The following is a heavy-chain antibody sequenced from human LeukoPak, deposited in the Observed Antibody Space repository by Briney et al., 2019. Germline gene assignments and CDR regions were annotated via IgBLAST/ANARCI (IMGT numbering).Heavy chain of an antibody. CDR2: IRRDGDVI. V-gene: IGHV3-30*02. CDR3: AKDFIRILALIPWDY. Sequence: GGSLRLSCEASGFTFSDFGMHWVRQAPGKGLEWVAFIRRDGDVIYYADSVKGRFTTPRDNSRNMVYLQLNSLRPEDTAIYYCAKDFIRILALIPWDYWGQGTLVTVSP. D-gene: IGHD2-21*01. J-gene: IGHJ4*02. CDR1: GFTFSDFG.